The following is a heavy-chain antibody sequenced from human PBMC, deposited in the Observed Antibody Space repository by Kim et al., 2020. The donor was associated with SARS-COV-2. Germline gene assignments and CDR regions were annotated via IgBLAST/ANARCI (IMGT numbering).Heavy chain of an antibody. D-gene: IGHD3-9*01. CDR1: GFTFTTYW. CDR2: INGDGTST. V-gene: IGHV3-74*01. CDR3: ARGRGADILTGYVFDY. J-gene: IGHJ4*02. Sequence: GGSLRLSCAASGFTFTTYWMHWVRQAPGKGLVWVSRINGDGTSTNYADSVKGRFTISRDNAKNTLYMQMNSLRAEDTAVYYCARGRGADILTGYVFDYWGQGTLVTVSS.